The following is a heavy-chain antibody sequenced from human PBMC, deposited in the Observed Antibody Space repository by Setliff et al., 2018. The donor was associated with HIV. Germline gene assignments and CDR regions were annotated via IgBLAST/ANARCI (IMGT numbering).Heavy chain of an antibody. CDR3: ARGKVLRGNILYY. D-gene: IGHD2-8*01. CDR1: GYTFISYA. V-gene: IGHV1-3*01. CDR2: ITGGSGNT. J-gene: IGHJ4*02. Sequence: GASVKVSCKASGYTFISYAIHWVRQAPGQSLEWMGWITGGSGNTKYSEKFQGRVTLTRDTSASTAYMDLSSLRSEDTAVYYCARGKVLRGNILYYWGQGTPVTVSS.